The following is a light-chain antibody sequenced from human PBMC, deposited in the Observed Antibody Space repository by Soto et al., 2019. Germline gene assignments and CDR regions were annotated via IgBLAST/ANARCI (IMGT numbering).Light chain of an antibody. CDR1: SSDVGGYNY. J-gene: IGLJ3*02. CDR3: SSYAGSNNLV. CDR2: EVS. V-gene: IGLV2-8*01. Sequence: QPVLTQPPSASGSPGQSVTISCTGTSSDVGGYNYVSWYQQHPGKAPKLMIYEVSKRPSGVPDRFSGSKSGNTASLTVSGLQAEDEADYYCSSYAGSNNLVFGGGTMVTVL.